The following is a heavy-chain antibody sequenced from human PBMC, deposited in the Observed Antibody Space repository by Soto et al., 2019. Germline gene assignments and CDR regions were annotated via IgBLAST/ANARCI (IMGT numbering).Heavy chain of an antibody. CDR1: GGSTSSGGFY. CDR2: IYYSGIS. Sequence: TSETLSLTCTVSGGSTSSGGFYWSWIRQHPGKGLEWIGYIYYSGISYYNPSLKSRVSISLDTSRNQFSMTLNSVTAADTAVYYCPRNGYTYGMDVWGQGATVTVSS. CDR3: PRNGYTYGMDV. V-gene: IGHV4-31*03. D-gene: IGHD5-18*01. J-gene: IGHJ6*02.